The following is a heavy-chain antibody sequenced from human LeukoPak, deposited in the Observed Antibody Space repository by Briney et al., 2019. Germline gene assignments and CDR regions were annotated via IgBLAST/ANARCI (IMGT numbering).Heavy chain of an antibody. CDR3: ARDADYGDYGVVY. V-gene: IGHV3-33*01. CDR2: IWYDGCNK. Sequence: GGSVRLSCAAWGFTFRSYGMHWVRQAPGKGREGVAVIWYDGCNKYHADSAKGRFTIYRDNSKNPLNRQRNSRRAEDTAVYYGARDADYGDYGVVYWGQGTLVTVSS. CDR1: GFTFRSYG. D-gene: IGHD4-17*01. J-gene: IGHJ4*02.